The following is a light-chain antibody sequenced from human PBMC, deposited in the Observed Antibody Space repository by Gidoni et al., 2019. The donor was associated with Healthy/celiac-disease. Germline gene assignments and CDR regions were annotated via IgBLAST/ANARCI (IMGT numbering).Light chain of an antibody. Sequence: IVMPHSPDSLAVSRAEWATINCKSSRSVLYSSNNKNYVAWYQQKPGQPPKLLIYWASTRESGVPDRFRGSGSGTDFTLNISSLQAEDVAVYYCQQYDSTPWTFGQGTKVEIK. CDR1: RSVLYSSNNKNY. CDR3: QQYDSTPWT. J-gene: IGKJ1*01. CDR2: WAS. V-gene: IGKV4-1*01.